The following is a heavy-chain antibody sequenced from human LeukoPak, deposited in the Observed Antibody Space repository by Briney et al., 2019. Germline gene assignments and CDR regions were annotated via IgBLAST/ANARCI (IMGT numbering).Heavy chain of an antibody. Sequence: ASVKVSCKASGYTFTSYYMHWVRQAPGQGLEWMGWINPNSGGTNYAQKFQGRVTMTRDTSISTAYMELSRLRSDDTAVYYCAREPVDTAMVTLYYFDYWGQGTLVTVSS. V-gene: IGHV1-2*02. J-gene: IGHJ4*02. CDR1: GYTFTSYY. CDR2: INPNSGGT. D-gene: IGHD5-18*01. CDR3: AREPVDTAMVTLYYFDY.